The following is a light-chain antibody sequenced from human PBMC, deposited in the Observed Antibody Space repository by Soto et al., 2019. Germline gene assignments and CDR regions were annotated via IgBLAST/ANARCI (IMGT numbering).Light chain of an antibody. CDR1: QTISSW. V-gene: IGKV1-5*03. J-gene: IGKJ1*01. Sequence: DIQMTQSPSTLSGSVGDRVTITCWASQTISSWLAWYQQKPGKAPKLLIYKASTLKSGVPSRFSGSGSGTEFTLTISSLQPDDFATYYCQHYNSYSEAFGQGTKVEI. CDR3: QHYNSYSEA. CDR2: KAS.